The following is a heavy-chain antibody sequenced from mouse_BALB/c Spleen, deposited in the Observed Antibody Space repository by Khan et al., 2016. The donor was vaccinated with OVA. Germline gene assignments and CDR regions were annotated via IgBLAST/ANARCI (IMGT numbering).Heavy chain of an antibody. CDR3: ARHNYGPFAY. CDR2: ISSGGDYT. J-gene: IGHJ3*01. Sequence: EVELVESGGDLVKPGGPLKLSCAASGCTFNTFAMSWVRQTPEKRLEWVATISSGGDYTYYPDSVKGRFTISRDNAKNTLYLQMSSLRSEDTAMYYCARHNYGPFAYWGQGTLVTVSA. V-gene: IGHV5-9-3*01. D-gene: IGHD1-1*01. CDR1: GCTFNTFA.